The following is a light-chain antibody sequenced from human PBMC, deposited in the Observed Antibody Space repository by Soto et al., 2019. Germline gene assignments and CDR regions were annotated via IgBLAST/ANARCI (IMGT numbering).Light chain of an antibody. CDR3: QQYNTYSPTWT. CDR1: QDINIY. J-gene: IGKJ1*01. Sequence: DIQITQSPSSLFACLGDRVTITCQATQDINIYLNWYQQKPGKAPKLLIYDASSLEGGVPSRFSGSGSGTEFTLTINSLQRDDFATYYCQQYNTYSPTWTFGQGTKVDIK. V-gene: IGKV1-5*01. CDR2: DAS.